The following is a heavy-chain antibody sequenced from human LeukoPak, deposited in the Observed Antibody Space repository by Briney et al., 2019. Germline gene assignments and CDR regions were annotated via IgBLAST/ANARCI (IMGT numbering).Heavy chain of an antibody. CDR2: IYYSGST. CDR3: ARHRIVVVPAAFGWFDP. V-gene: IGHV4-39*01. CDR1: GGSISSSSYY. J-gene: IGHJ5*02. Sequence: SETLSLTCTVSGGSISSSSYYWGWIRQPPGKGLEWIGSIYYSGSTYYNPSLKSRVTISVDTSKNQFSLKLSSVTAADTAVYYCARHRIVVVPAAFGWFDPWGQGTLVTVSS. D-gene: IGHD2-2*01.